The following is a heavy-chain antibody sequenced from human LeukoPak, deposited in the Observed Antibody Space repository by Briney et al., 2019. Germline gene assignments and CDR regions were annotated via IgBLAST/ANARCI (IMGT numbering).Heavy chain of an antibody. J-gene: IGHJ5*02. CDR1: GYIFTGYY. D-gene: IGHD2-15*01. CDR2: INPNSGGA. Sequence: ASVKVSCKASGYIFTGYYMHWVRQAPGQGLEWMGWINPNSGGADYAQNFQGRVTMTRDTSISTAYMTLNRLRSDDTAVYYCARSPPEYCSGGSCYSGRNWIDPWGQGTLVTVSS. CDR3: ARSPPEYCSGGSCYSGRNWIDP. V-gene: IGHV1-2*02.